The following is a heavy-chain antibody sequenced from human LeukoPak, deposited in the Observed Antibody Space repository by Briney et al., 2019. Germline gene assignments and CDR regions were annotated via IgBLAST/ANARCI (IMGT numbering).Heavy chain of an antibody. CDR3: ARMWGSSWSYFDY. V-gene: IGHV3-48*04. CDR1: GFTFSSYS. Sequence: GGSLRLSCAASGFTFSSYSMNWVRQAPGKGLDWVSYISSGSTTIYYADSVKGRFTISRDNAKNSLYLQMNSLRAEDTAVYFCARMWGSSWSYFDYWGQGTLVTVSS. D-gene: IGHD6-13*01. CDR2: ISSGSTTI. J-gene: IGHJ4*02.